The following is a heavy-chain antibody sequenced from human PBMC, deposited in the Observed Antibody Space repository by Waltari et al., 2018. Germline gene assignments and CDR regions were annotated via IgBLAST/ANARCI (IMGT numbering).Heavy chain of an antibody. Sequence: EVQLVQSGAEVKKPGAAARISCRASGYTFTDYYINWIQQAPGKGLTWMGRVDPELGDTLRVPKFQVRLTLTAATSRDTAYMELTSLHYDDTAVYYCARGPLGAAHWFDSWGQGTLVTVSS. D-gene: IGHD1-26*01. CDR1: GYTFTDYY. V-gene: IGHV1-69-2*01. CDR3: ARGPLGAAHWFDS. CDR2: VDPELGDT. J-gene: IGHJ5*01.